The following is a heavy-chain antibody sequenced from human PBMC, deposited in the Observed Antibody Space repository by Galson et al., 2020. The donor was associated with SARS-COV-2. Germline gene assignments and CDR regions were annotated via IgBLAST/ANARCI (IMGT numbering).Heavy chain of an antibody. D-gene: IGHD3-9*01. CDR2: ISAYNGNT. J-gene: IGHJ3*02. CDR3: ARVSILTGYVDACDI. V-gene: IGHV1-18*04. Sequence: ASVKVSCKASGYTFTSYGISWVRQAPGQGLEWMGWISAYNGNTNYAQKLQGRVTMTTDTSTSTAYMELRSLRSDDTAVYYCARVSILTGYVDACDIGGQGTMVTVSS. CDR1: GYTFTSYG.